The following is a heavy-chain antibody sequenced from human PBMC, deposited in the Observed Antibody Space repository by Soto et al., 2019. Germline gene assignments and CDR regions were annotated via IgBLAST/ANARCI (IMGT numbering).Heavy chain of an antibody. V-gene: IGHV3-23*01. CDR1: GFTFSSYA. Sequence: EVQLLESGGGLVQPGGSLRLSCAVSGFTFSSYAMSWVRQAPGKGLEWVSTISGSGDSTYYADSAKGRFTISRDNSKNTLYLQMNSLRAEDSAVYYCAKEEVLLAATPPNDFHHWGQGTLVTVSS. CDR3: AKEEVLLAATPPNDFHH. J-gene: IGHJ1*01. CDR2: ISGSGDST. D-gene: IGHD2-15*01.